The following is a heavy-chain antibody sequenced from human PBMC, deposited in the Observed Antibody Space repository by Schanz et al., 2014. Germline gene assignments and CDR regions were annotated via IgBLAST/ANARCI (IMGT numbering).Heavy chain of an antibody. CDR2: IIPSSGTT. V-gene: IGHV1-46*03. CDR3: ARDGEAAAGCDY. J-gene: IGHJ4*02. CDR1: GGTFSSST. D-gene: IGHD6-13*01. Sequence: QVQLVQSGAEVKQPGASVKVSCKASGGTFSSSTLTWVRQAPGQGLEWMGRIIPSSGTTRIAQKFQGRVTMTRDTSTSTVYMELSSLRSEDTAVYYCARDGEAAAGCDYWGQGTLVTVSS.